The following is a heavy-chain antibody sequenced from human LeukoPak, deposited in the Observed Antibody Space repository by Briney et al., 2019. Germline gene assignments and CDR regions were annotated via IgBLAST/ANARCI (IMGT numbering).Heavy chain of an antibody. CDR1: GFTFDDYA. J-gene: IGHJ4*02. V-gene: IGHV3-9*03. D-gene: IGHD2-2*01. CDR3: AKGYCSSTSCSTDY. CDR2: ISWNSGSI. Sequence: PGGSLRLSCAASGFTFDDYAMHWVRQAPGKGLEWVSGISWNSGSIGYADSVKGRFTISRDNATNSLYLQMNSLRAEDMALYYCAKGYCSSTSCSTDYWGQGTLVTVSS.